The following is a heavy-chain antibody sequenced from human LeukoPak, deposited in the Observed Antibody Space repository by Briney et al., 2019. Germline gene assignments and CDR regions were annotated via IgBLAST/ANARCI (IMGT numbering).Heavy chain of an antibody. Sequence: SVKVSCKASVGTFSSYAISWVRQPPAQGLELMGGIIPIFGTAHYAQKFQGRVTITTDESTSTTYMELCSLRFEETAVCSCASDGAGVWFDPWGEGTLVTVSS. V-gene: IGHV1-69*05. D-gene: IGHD6-19*01. CDR1: VGTFSSYA. CDR3: ASDGAGVWFDP. CDR2: IIPIFGTA. J-gene: IGHJ5*02.